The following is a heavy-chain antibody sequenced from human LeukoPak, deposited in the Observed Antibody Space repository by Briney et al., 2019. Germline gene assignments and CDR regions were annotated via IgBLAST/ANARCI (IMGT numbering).Heavy chain of an antibody. D-gene: IGHD3-10*01. CDR1: GFTFSSYW. CDR3: ARTGGSGKYTYNFDY. Sequence: GGSLRLSCAASGFTFSSYWMSWVRQAPGKGLEWMANIKQDGSEKNYVDSVKGRFTISRDNAENSLHLHMNSLRAEDTAVYYCARTGGSGKYTYNFDYWGQGILVTVSS. J-gene: IGHJ4*02. CDR2: IKQDGSEK. V-gene: IGHV3-7*05.